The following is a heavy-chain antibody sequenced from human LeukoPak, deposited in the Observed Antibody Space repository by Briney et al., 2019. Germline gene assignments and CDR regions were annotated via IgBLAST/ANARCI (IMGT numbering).Heavy chain of an antibody. V-gene: IGHV3-21*01. Sequence: GGSLRLSCAASGFSFSSFGMNWVRQAPGKGLEWVSSISSGTTYIYYADSVKGRFTISRDNAKNSLYLQMYSLRAEDTAVYYCAREADRFGMDVWGQGPRSPSP. CDR1: GFSFSSFG. CDR2: ISSGTTYI. CDR3: AREADRFGMDV. J-gene: IGHJ6*02.